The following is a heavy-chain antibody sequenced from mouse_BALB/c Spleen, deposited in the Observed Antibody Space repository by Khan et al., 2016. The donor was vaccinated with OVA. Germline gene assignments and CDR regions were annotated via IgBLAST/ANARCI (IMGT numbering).Heavy chain of an antibody. CDR2: ISYSGNT. J-gene: IGHJ2*01. CDR3: RKVYGGDFDY. Sequence: EVQLQESGPGLVKPSQSLSLTCTVTGYSITSDYAWNWIRQFPGNKLEWMGFISYSGNTKYNPSLKSRISITRDTSKNPFFLQLNSVTFEDTATYCWRKVYGGDFDYWGQGTALTVSS. V-gene: IGHV3-2*02. CDR1: GYSITSDYA. D-gene: IGHD1-3*01.